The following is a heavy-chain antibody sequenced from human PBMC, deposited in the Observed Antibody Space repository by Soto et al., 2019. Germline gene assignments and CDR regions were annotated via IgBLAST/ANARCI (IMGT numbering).Heavy chain of an antibody. CDR3: ARTTITMVRGVYYFDY. Sequence: PSETLSLTCTVSGGSISSYYWSWIRQPPGKGLEWIGEINHSGSTNYNPSLKSRVTISVDTSKNQFSLKLSSVTAADTAVYYCARTTITMVRGVYYFDYWGQGTLVTVSS. J-gene: IGHJ4*02. D-gene: IGHD3-10*01. CDR2: INHSGST. V-gene: IGHV4-34*01. CDR1: GGSISSYY.